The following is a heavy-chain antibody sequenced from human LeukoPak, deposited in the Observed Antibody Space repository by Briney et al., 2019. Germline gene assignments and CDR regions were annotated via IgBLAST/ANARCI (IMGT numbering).Heavy chain of an antibody. CDR1: GFTFSSYS. V-gene: IGHV3-21*01. J-gene: IGHJ5*02. CDR3: ARDGRP. D-gene: IGHD3/OR15-3a*01. Sequence: GGSLRLSCAASGFTFSSYSMNWVRQAPGKGLEWVSSISSSGSYIYYGDSVKGRFTISRDNAKNSLYLQMNSLRAEDTAVYYCARDGRPWGQGTLSPSPQ. CDR2: ISSSGSYI.